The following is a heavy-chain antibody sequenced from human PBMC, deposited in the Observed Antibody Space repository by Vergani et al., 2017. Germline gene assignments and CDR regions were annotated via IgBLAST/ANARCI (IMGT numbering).Heavy chain of an antibody. CDR2: IHHYGDT. V-gene: IGHV4-38-2*01. J-gene: IGHJ6*02. CDR3: ARPRGSGCFFPSAYFCGMDV. CDR1: DSSIMTNPY. D-gene: IGHD3-10*01. Sequence: QVQLQESGPGLVKPSETLTLTCDVSDSSIMTNPYWGWFRQSPGKGLEWIGCIHHYGDTHYNSSLKSRVSISIVSSSKFSLSLTSATAADTAIYYCARPRGSGCFFPSAYFCGMDVWGHGTTVTVSS.